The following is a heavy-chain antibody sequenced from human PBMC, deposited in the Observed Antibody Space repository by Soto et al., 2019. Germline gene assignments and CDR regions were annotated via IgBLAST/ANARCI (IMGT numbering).Heavy chain of an antibody. CDR1: GFTFSSYA. J-gene: IGHJ4*02. CDR3: ARDTSTGEFDX. D-gene: IGHD1-1*01. Sequence: PGGSLILSCAASGFTFSSYAMHWVRQAPGKGLEWVEVISYDGSNKYYADSVKGRFTISRDNSKNTLYLQMNSLRAEDAAVYYCARDTSTGEFDXWGQGTLVTVSX. CDR2: ISYDGSNK. V-gene: IGHV3-30-3*01.